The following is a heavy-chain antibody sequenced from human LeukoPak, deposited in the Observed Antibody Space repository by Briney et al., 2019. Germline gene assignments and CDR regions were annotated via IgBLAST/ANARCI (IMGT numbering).Heavy chain of an antibody. CDR2: ISGSGLTT. D-gene: IGHD3-22*01. J-gene: IGHJ4*02. Sequence: GGSLRLSCAASGFTFSGYAMSWVRQAPGKGLEWVSGISGSGLTTYYAGSVKGRFTISRDNSKNTLYLQMNSLRAEDTAVYYCAKGYLYDSSAYYFDYWGQGTLVTVSS. CDR1: GFTFSGYA. V-gene: IGHV3-23*01. CDR3: AKGYLYDSSAYYFDY.